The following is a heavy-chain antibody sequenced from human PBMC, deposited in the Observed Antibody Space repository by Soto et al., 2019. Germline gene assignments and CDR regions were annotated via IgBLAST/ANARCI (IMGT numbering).Heavy chain of an antibody. CDR3: AKNPGYDYDRTGYHLDY. Sequence: EVQLLESGGGLVQPGGSLRLSCAASEFTFSNYAMSWVRQAPGKGLEWVSAISYGGGTTYYADSVEGRFTIARVKSKNTLYKQMNSQRAEYMAVYYCAKNPGYDYDRTGYHLDYGGQGTLVTVSS. D-gene: IGHD3-22*01. J-gene: IGHJ4*02. V-gene: IGHV3-23*01. CDR2: ISYGGGTT. CDR1: EFTFSNYA.